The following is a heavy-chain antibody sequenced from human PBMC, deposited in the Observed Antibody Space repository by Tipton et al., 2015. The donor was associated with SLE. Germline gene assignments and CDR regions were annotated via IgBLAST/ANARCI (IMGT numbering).Heavy chain of an antibody. J-gene: IGHJ4*02. CDR1: GGSISSYY. Sequence: TLSLTCTVCGGSISSYYWSWIRQPPGKGLQWIGYIYSSGSTNHNPSLKSRVTISVDTSKKQFSLKLSSVPAAVLVVYCCARDRIGGVGFDYWGRGTLVTVSS. V-gene: IGHV4-59*01. CDR3: ARDRIGGVGFDY. CDR2: IYSSGST. D-gene: IGHD3-3*02.